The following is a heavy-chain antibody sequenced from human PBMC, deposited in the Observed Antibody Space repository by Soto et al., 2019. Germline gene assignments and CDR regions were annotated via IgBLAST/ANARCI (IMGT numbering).Heavy chain of an antibody. CDR1: GYTFTSYA. Sequence: SVKVSCKASGYTFTSYAISWVRHAPGQGLEWMGGIIPIFGTANYAQKLQGRVTITVDESTSTAYMELSSLRSEDTAVYYCARDHVVVVSATHYYYGMYVWGQGTTVTVSS. J-gene: IGHJ6*02. CDR3: ARDHVVVVSATHYYYGMYV. CDR2: IIPIFGTA. D-gene: IGHD2-15*01. V-gene: IGHV1-69*13.